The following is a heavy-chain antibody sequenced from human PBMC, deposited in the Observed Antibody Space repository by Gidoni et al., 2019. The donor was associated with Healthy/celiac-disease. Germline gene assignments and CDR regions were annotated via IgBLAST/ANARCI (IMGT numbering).Heavy chain of an antibody. Sequence: QVQPVESGGGVVQLCRSLRLSCPAPGFTFSRYGMHWVRQAPGKGLEWVAVIWYDGSNKYYADSVKGQFTISRDNFKNTLYLQMNSLRAEDTAVYYCAREYYYDSSGYYYYFDYWGQGTLVTVSS. V-gene: IGHV3-33*01. CDR2: IWYDGSNK. D-gene: IGHD3-22*01. CDR3: AREYYYDSSGYYYYFDY. J-gene: IGHJ4*02. CDR1: GFTFSRYG.